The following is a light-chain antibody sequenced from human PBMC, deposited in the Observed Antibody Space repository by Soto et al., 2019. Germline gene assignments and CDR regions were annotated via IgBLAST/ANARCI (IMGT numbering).Light chain of an antibody. CDR2: EVS. Sequence: QSALTQPASVSGSPRQSITISCTGTSSDVGGYNYVSGFQHHPGKAPKLLIYEVSNRPSGVSNRFSGSKSGNTASLTISGLQPEDEADYYCSSYSSSSTLGVFGGGTKLTVL. CDR3: SSYSSSSTLGV. V-gene: IGLV2-14*01. CDR1: SSDVGGYNY. J-gene: IGLJ3*02.